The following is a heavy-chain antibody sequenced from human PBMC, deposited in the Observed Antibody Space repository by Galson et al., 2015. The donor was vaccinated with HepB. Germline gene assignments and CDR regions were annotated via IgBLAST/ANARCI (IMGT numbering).Heavy chain of an antibody. CDR2: ISSSSSTI. CDR3: ARDRSYSSGWYRGYGMDV. CDR1: GFTFSSYS. Sequence: SLRLSCAASGFTFSSYSMNWVRQAPGKGLEWVSYISSSSSTIYYADSVKGRFTISRDNAKNSLYLQMNSLRAEDTAVYYCARDRSYSSGWYRGYGMDVWGQGTTVTVSS. V-gene: IGHV3-48*04. J-gene: IGHJ6*02. D-gene: IGHD6-19*01.